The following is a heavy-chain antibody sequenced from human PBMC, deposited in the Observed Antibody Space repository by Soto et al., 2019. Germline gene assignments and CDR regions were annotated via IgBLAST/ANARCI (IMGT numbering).Heavy chain of an antibody. CDR2: INPSGGST. J-gene: IGHJ6*02. CDR3: ATSHSSSWPMDYYGMDV. Sequence: ASVKVSCKASGYTFTSYYMHWVRQAPGQGLEWMGIINPSGGSTSYAQKFQGRVTMTRDTSTSTVYMELSSLRSEDTAVYYCATSHSSSWPMDYYGMDVWGQGTTVTVSS. V-gene: IGHV1-46*01. CDR1: GYTFTSYY. D-gene: IGHD6-13*01.